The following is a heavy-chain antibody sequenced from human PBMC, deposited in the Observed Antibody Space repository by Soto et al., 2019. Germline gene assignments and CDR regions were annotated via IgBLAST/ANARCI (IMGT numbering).Heavy chain of an antibody. J-gene: IGHJ6*02. V-gene: IGHV1-18*01. CDR1: GYTFTSYG. D-gene: IGHD3-10*01. CDR2: ISANNGNT. Sequence: QVQLVQSGAEVKKPGASVKVSCKASGYTFTSYGISWVRQAPGQGLGGMGGISANNGNTNYAQKLQGRVTMTTDTSTSTAYMELRSLRSDDTAVYYCARGFGDSDYGAYYYYYGMDVWGQGTTVTVSS. CDR3: ARGFGDSDYGAYYYYYGMDV.